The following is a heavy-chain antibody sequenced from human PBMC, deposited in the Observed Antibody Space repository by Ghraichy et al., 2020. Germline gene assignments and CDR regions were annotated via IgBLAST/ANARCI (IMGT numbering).Heavy chain of an antibody. J-gene: IGHJ4*02. CDR2: IKVDGSEQ. CDR1: GFTFSNYW. V-gene: IGHV3-7*03. D-gene: IGHD3-22*01. CDR3: ARSQNYYDSSGYRSGGKYFDY. Sequence: GALRLSCAASGFTFSNYWMSWVRQAPGKGLGWVANIKVDGSEQYYVDSVRGRFTISRDNAKNSLYLQMNSLRAEDTAVYYCARSQNYYDSSGYRSGGKYFDYWGQGTLVTVSS.